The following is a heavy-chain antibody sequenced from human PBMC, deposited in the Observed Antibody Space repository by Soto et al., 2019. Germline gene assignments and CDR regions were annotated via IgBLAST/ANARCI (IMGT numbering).Heavy chain of an antibody. CDR2: IWYDGSNK. V-gene: IGHV3-33*01. CDR3: ARDNSLPVAEDFDWLLAWFDP. CDR1: GFTFSSYG. J-gene: IGHJ5*02. D-gene: IGHD3-9*01. Sequence: PGGSLRLSCAASGFTFSSYGMHWVRQAPGKGLEWVAVIWYDGSNKYYADSVKGRFTISRDNSKNTLYLQMNSLRAEDTAVYYCARDNSLPVAEDFDWLLAWFDPWGQGTLVTVSS.